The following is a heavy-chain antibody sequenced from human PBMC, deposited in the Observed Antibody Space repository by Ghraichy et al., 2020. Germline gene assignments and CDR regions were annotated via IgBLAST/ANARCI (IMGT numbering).Heavy chain of an antibody. Sequence: GGSLRLSCAASGFTFSSYGMIWVRQAPGKGLEWVASISRTSGFIFYADSVEGRFTISRDNAENSVHLEMNSLRAEDTAVYYCARDEAGIGATNAFDIWGRGTMVTVSS. D-gene: IGHD6-13*01. CDR2: ISRTSGFI. CDR1: GFTFSSYG. J-gene: IGHJ3*02. CDR3: ARDEAGIGATNAFDI. V-gene: IGHV3-21*01.